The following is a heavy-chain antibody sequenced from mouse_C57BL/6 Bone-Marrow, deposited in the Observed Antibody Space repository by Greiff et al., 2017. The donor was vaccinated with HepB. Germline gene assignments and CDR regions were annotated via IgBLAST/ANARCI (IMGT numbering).Heavy chain of an antibody. D-gene: IGHD1-1*02. Sequence: EVMLMESGGGLVKPGGSLKLSCAASGFTFSSYAMSWVRQTPEKRLEWVATISDGGSYTYYPDNVKGRFTISRDNAKNNLYLQMSHLKSEDTAMYYCARDVVYAMDYWGQGTSVTVSS. CDR2: ISDGGSYT. V-gene: IGHV5-4*01. CDR1: GFTFSSYA. J-gene: IGHJ4*01. CDR3: ARDVVYAMDY.